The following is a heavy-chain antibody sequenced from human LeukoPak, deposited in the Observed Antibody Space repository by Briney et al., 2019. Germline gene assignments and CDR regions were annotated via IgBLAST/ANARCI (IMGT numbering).Heavy chain of an antibody. CDR3: ARDLYSYGYASGDY. J-gene: IGHJ4*02. CDR2: ISSSSGYI. V-gene: IGHV3-21*01. Sequence: GGSLRLSCAASGFTFSSYSMNWVRQAPGKGLEWVSSISSSSGYIYYADSVKGRSTISRDNAKNSLYLQMNSLRAEDTAVYYCARDLYSYGYASGDYWGQGTLVTVSS. D-gene: IGHD5-18*01. CDR1: GFTFSSYS.